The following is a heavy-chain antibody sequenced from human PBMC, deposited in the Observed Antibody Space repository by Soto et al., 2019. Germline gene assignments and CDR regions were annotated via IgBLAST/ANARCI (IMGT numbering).Heavy chain of an antibody. CDR1: GFTFSSYA. CDR2: ISGSGGST. J-gene: IGHJ4*02. V-gene: IGHV3-23*01. D-gene: IGHD3-9*01. Sequence: GSLRLSCAASGFTFSSYAMSWVRQAPGKGLEWVSAISGSGGSTYYADSVKGRFTISRDNSKNTLYLQMNSLRAEDTAVYYCAKVSRSYDILTGYYGYWGQGTLVTVSS. CDR3: AKVSRSYDILTGYYGY.